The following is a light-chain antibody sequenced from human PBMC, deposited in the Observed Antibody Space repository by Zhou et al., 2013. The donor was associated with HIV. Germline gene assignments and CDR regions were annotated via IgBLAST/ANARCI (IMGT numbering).Light chain of an antibody. V-gene: IGKV3D-20*02. Sequence: ETVLTQSPGTLSLLPGERATLSCRASQSVSSTFLAWYQLKPGQAPRLIIYSASRRATGIPDRFSGSGSGTDFTLTISSLEPEDFAVYYCQQRSNWPPSITFGQGTRLESK. J-gene: IGKJ5*01. CDR2: SAS. CDR3: QQRSNWPPSIT. CDR1: QSVSSTF.